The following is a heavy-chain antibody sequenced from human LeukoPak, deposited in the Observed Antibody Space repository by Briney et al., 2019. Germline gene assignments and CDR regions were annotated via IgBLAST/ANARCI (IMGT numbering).Heavy chain of an antibody. CDR1: GYTFTSYD. Sequence: ASVKVSCKASGYTFTSYDINWVRQAPGQGLEWMGWMNPNSGNTGYAQKFQGRVTMTRDTSISTAYMELSSLRSEDTAVYYCARGWSTTGVATIYYYYYGMDVWGQGTTVTVSS. CDR2: MNPNSGNT. V-gene: IGHV1-8*01. D-gene: IGHD5-12*01. CDR3: ARGWSTTGVATIYYYYYGMDV. J-gene: IGHJ6*02.